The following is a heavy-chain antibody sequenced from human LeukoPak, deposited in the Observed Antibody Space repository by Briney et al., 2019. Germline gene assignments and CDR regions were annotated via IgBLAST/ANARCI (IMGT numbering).Heavy chain of an antibody. Sequence: GGSLRLSCAASGFTFSSYAMSWVRQAPGKGLEWVSAISGGGDSTYYADSVKGRFTISRDNSKNTLYLQMNSLRAEDTAVYYCAKKSGYYDSSGYYYPGGFQHWGQGTLVIVSS. CDR1: GFTFSSYA. J-gene: IGHJ1*01. CDR3: AKKSGYYDSSGYYYPGGFQH. V-gene: IGHV3-23*01. D-gene: IGHD3-22*01. CDR2: ISGGGDST.